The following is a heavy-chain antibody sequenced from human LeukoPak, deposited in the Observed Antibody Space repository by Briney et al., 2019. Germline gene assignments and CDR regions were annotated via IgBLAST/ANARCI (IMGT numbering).Heavy chain of an antibody. CDR2: IYTSGT. CDR3: ARDSLYNFWSGYYHTTYYFDY. V-gene: IGHV4-61*09. Sequence: SETLSLTCTVSGGSISSGNYYWSWIRQPAGKRLEWIGHIYTSGTTYNPSLKSRVTISVDTSKNQFSLNLSSMTAADTAVYYCARDSLYNFWSGYYHTTYYFDYWGQGTLVTVSS. J-gene: IGHJ4*02. D-gene: IGHD3-3*01. CDR1: GGSISSGNYY.